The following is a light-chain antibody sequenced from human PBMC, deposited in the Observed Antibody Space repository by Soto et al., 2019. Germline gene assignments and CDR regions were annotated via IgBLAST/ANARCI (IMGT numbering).Light chain of an antibody. Sequence: QSVLTQPPSASGTPGQRATISCSGSSSNIGSNTVNWYQQLPGTAPKLLIYNNNQRPSGVPDRFSGSKSGTSASLAISGLQSEDEADYCCEGWDDSLNGVLFGGGTKVTVL. J-gene: IGLJ2*01. CDR3: EGWDDSLNGVL. V-gene: IGLV1-44*01. CDR1: SSNIGSNT. CDR2: NNN.